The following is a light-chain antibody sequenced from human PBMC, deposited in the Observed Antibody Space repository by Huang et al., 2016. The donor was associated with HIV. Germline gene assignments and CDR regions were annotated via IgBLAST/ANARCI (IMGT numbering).Light chain of an antibody. CDR1: QSISSY. CDR2: AAS. CDR3: QQSYSTAHT. Sequence: DIQMTQSPSSLSASVGDRVTITCRASQSISSYLNWYQQKPGKAPKLLIYAASSLQSGVPSRFSGSGSGTDFTLTISSLQPEDFANYYCQQSYSTAHTFGQGTKLEIK. V-gene: IGKV1-39*01. J-gene: IGKJ2*01.